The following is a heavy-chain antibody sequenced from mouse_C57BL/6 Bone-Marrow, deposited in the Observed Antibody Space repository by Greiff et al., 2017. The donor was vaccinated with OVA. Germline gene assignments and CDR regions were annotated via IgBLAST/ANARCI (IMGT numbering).Heavy chain of an antibody. D-gene: IGHD3-1*01. CDR3: ARSGKNYFDY. CDR1: GYTFTSYT. V-gene: IGHV1-4*01. Sequence: VQLQQSGAELARPGASVKMSCKASGYTFTSYTMHWVKQRPGQGLEWMGYSKPSSGYTKYNQKFKDKATLTADKSSSTAYMQLSSLTSEDSAVYYCARSGKNYFDYWGQGTTLTVSS. CDR2: SKPSSGYT. J-gene: IGHJ2*01.